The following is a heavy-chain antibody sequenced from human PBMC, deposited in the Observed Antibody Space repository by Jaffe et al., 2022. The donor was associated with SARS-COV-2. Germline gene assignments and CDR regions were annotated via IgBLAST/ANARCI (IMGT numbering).Heavy chain of an antibody. CDR2: IYYTGST. CDR3: ARGIYNSAWLHLDS. J-gene: IGHJ4*02. CDR1: GGSISSSSHF. Sequence: QLQLQESGPGLVKPSETLSLTCTVSGGSISSSSHFWGWIRQPPGKGLEWIGNIYYTGSTRYNPSLRSQVTISVDTSKNQFSLKLTSATAADTAIYYCARGIYNSAWLHLDSWGQGTLVTVSS. V-gene: IGHV4-39*01. D-gene: IGHD6-13*01.